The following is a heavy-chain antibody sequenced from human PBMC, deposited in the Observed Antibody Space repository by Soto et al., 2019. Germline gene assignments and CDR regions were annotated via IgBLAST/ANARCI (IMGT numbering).Heavy chain of an antibody. D-gene: IGHD3-16*01. V-gene: IGHV1-8*01. CDR2: MNPNSGNT. CDR3: AGGIKYVDHAGGSAP. J-gene: IGHJ5*02. Sequence: QVQLVQSGAEVKKPGASVKVSCKASGYTFTSYDINWVRQATGQGLEYLGWMNPNSGNTGYVKKFQGRVTMTRDTYINTAYRGVSSLLCEGPGVYVCAGGIKYVDHAGGSAPWGRGPLVTVSS. CDR1: GYTFTSYD.